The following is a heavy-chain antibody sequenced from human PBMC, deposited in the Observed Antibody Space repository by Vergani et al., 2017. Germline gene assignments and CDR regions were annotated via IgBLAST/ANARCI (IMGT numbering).Heavy chain of an antibody. CDR3: ASVGGYDEGDAFRIGYFDS. J-gene: IGHJ4*02. Sequence: QVQLQESGPGLVKPSQTLSLTCSVSGDSISSGVYYWNWIRQHPGKGLEWIGYIYSTWSTHHNPSLRRRINMSVDTSKNQFSLKLNSVTAADTAMYYCASVGGYDEGDAFRIGYFDSWGPGILVTVSS. V-gene: IGHV4-31*03. CDR2: IYSTWST. CDR1: GDSISSGVYY. D-gene: IGHD3-22*01.